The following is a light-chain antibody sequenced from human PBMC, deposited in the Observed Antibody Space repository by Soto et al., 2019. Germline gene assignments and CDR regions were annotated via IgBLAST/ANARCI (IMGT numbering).Light chain of an antibody. CDR2: GAS. Sequence: EIVMTQSPATLSVSPGERATPSCRASQSVSSKLAWYQQKPGQAPRLLIYGASTRATGIPARFSGSGSGTEFTLTISSLQSEDFAVYYCQQYNKWYTFGQGTKLEMK. J-gene: IGKJ2*01. V-gene: IGKV3-15*01. CDR3: QQYNKWYT. CDR1: QSVSSK.